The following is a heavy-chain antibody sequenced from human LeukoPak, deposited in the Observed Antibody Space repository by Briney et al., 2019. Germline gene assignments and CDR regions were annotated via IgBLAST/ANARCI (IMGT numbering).Heavy chain of an antibody. Sequence: PGGSLRLSCAASGFTFSSYWMSWVRQAPGKGLEWVANIKQDGSEKYYVDSVKGRFTISRDNAKNSLYLQMNSLRAEDTAVYYCARSVGSSGSYHFDYWGQGTLVTVSS. J-gene: IGHJ4*02. D-gene: IGHD1-26*01. V-gene: IGHV3-7*01. CDR2: IKQDGSEK. CDR3: ARSVGSSGSYHFDY. CDR1: GFTFSSYW.